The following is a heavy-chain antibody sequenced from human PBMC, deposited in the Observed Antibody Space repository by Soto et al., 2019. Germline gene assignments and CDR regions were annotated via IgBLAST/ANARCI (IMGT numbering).Heavy chain of an antibody. CDR3: AKEVLRFLEWFAGMDV. CDR1: GFTFSSYA. J-gene: IGHJ6*02. Sequence: PGGSLRLSCAASGFTFSSYAMSWVRQAPGKGLEWVSAISGSGGSTYYADSVKGRFTISRDNSKNTLYLQMNSLRAEDTAVYYCAKEVLRFLEWFAGMDVWGQGTTVTVSS. D-gene: IGHD3-3*01. V-gene: IGHV3-23*01. CDR2: ISGSGGST.